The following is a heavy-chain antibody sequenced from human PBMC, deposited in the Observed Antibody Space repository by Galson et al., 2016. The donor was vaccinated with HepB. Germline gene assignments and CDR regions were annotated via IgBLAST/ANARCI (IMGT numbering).Heavy chain of an antibody. CDR1: GFSFDDYG. D-gene: IGHD2-2*01. J-gene: IGHJ4*02. Sequence: SLRLSCAASGFSFDDYGMDWVRQGPGKGLEWVADISRNSVGVGYVDSVKGRFTISRDNAKNSLHLQMNSLGVEDTALYYCVKHRKYRCSSATCYWEFDCWGQGTLVTVS. V-gene: IGHV3-9*01. CDR2: ISRNSVGV. CDR3: VKHRKYRCSSATCYWEFDC.